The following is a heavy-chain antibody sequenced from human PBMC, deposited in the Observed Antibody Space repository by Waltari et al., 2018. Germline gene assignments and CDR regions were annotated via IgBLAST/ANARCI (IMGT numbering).Heavy chain of an antibody. Sequence: QVQLQESGPGLVKPSETLSLTCTVSGGSISSYYWSWIRQPQGRGLEWIGYIYYSGSTNHTPSLRSRVTISVDTSKNQFSLSLSSVTAADTAVYYCARPRYCSSTSCSSFDYWGQGTLVTVSS. CDR1: GGSISSYY. CDR3: ARPRYCSSTSCSSFDY. D-gene: IGHD2-2*01. CDR2: IYYSGST. J-gene: IGHJ4*02. V-gene: IGHV4-59*08.